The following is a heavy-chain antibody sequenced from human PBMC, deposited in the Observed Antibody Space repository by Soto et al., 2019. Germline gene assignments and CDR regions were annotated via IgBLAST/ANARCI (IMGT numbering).Heavy chain of an antibody. Sequence: EVQLVESGGGLVQPGGSLRLSCAASGFTFSSHWMHWVRQAPGKGLVWVSRINYDGSSTTYADSVKGRFTISRDNAKNTVFLQMNSLRAEDTAVYYCEGRNYMDVWGKGTTVIVSS. CDR1: GFTFSSHW. D-gene: IGHD2-15*01. CDR2: INYDGSST. V-gene: IGHV3-74*01. J-gene: IGHJ6*03. CDR3: EGRNYMDV.